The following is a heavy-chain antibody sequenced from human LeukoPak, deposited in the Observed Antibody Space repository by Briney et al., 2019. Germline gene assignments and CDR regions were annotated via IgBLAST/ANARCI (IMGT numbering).Heavy chain of an antibody. Sequence: GGSLRLSCAGSGFTFSSYWMHWVRHAPGKGLVWVSRIYIDGTSTTYADSVKGRFTISRDNAKNTLYLQMNSLRAEDTAVYYCARGGYGGNSLDYWGQGALITVSS. CDR1: GFTFSSYW. J-gene: IGHJ4*02. D-gene: IGHD4-23*01. CDR3: ARGGYGGNSLDY. V-gene: IGHV3-74*01. CDR2: IYIDGTST.